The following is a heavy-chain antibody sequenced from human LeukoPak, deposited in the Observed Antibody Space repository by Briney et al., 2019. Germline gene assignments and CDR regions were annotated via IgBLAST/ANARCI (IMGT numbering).Heavy chain of an antibody. D-gene: IGHD3-3*01. Sequence: ASVKVSCKASGGTFSSYAISWVRQAPGQGLEWMGGIIPIFGTANYAQKFQGRVTITADESTSTAYMELSSLGSEDTAVYYCARGPGVRFLEWLLSDYYMDVWGKGTTVTVSS. V-gene: IGHV1-69*13. CDR2: IIPIFGTA. CDR3: ARGPGVRFLEWLLSDYYMDV. J-gene: IGHJ6*03. CDR1: GGTFSSYA.